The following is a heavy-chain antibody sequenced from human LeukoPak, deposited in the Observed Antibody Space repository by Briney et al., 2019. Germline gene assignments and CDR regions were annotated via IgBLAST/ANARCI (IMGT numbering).Heavy chain of an antibody. CDR1: GFTFSSYG. CDR3: ARETDLGSYYYYYGMDV. J-gene: IGHJ6*02. V-gene: IGHV3-30*02. D-gene: IGHD1-26*01. Sequence: GGSLRLSCAASGFTFSSYGMHWVRQAPGKGLEWVAFIRYDGSNKYYADSVKGRFTISRDNSKNTLYLQMNSLRAEDTAVYYCARETDLGSYYYYYGMDVWGQGTTVTVSS. CDR2: IRYDGSNK.